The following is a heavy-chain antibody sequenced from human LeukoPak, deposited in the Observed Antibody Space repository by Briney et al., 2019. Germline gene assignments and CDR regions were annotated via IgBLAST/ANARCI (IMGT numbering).Heavy chain of an antibody. CDR3: AREINYFDY. Sequence: SETLSLTCAVYGGSFSGYYWSWIRQPPGKGLEWIGEINHSGSTNYNPSLKSRVTISVDTSKNQFSLKLSSVTAADTAVYYCAREINYFDYWGQGTLVTVSS. J-gene: IGHJ4*02. CDR1: GGSFSGYY. V-gene: IGHV4-34*01. CDR2: INHSGST.